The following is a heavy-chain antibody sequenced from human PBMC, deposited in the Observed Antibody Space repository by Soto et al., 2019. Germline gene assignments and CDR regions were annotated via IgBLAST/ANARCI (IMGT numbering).Heavy chain of an antibody. J-gene: IGHJ4*02. V-gene: IGHV3-23*01. D-gene: IGHD3-10*01. CDR1: GFTFSSYA. Sequence: EVQLLESGGGLVQPGGSLRLSCAASGFTFSSYAMSWVRQAPGKGLEWVSAISGSGGSSYYADSVKGRFTISRDNSKNTLYLQMNSLRAEDTAVYYCAKDWKTETVWFGESTDYWGQGTLVTVSS. CDR2: ISGSGGSS. CDR3: AKDWKTETVWFGESTDY.